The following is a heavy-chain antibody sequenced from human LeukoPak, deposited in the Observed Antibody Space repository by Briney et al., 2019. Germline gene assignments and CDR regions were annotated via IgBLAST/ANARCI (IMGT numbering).Heavy chain of an antibody. V-gene: IGHV3-74*01. J-gene: IGHJ4*02. D-gene: IGHD2-2*01. Sequence: GGSLRLSCAASGFTFSSYWMHWVRQAPGKGLVWVSRINTDGSSKSYADSVKGRFTISRDNAKNTLYLQMNSLRAEDTAVYYCARDAATRFIVVVPAASNEKPHPPTTPDYWGQGTLVTVSS. CDR3: ARDAATRFIVVVPAASNEKPHPPTTPDY. CDR2: INTDGSSK. CDR1: GFTFSSYW.